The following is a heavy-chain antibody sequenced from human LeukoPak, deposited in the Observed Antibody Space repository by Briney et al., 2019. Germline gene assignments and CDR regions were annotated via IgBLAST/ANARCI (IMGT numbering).Heavy chain of an antibody. CDR1: GFTFSNYA. V-gene: IGHV3-23*01. CDR2: MSGSGATS. CDR3: AVGGYCSGGSCYALTY. J-gene: IGHJ4*02. D-gene: IGHD2-15*01. Sequence: GSLRLSCAASGFTFSNYAMSWVRQAPGKGLEWVSAMSGSGATSYYADSVKGRFTISRDNSKNTLYLQVNSLRVEDTAVYYCAVGGYCSGGSCYALTYWGQGTLVTVSS.